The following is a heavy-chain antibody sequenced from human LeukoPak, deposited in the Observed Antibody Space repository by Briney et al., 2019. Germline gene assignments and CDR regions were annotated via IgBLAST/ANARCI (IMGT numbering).Heavy chain of an antibody. CDR1: GFNFSSYA. D-gene: IGHD6-19*01. CDR3: AKDKGGIAVAGNFDY. Sequence: PPGGSLRLSCAASGFNFSSYAMSWVRQAPGKGLEWVSAISGSGGSTYYADSVKGRFTISRDNSKNTLYLQMNSLRAEDTAVYYCAKDKGGIAVAGNFDYWGQGTLVTVSS. V-gene: IGHV3-23*01. J-gene: IGHJ4*02. CDR2: ISGSGGST.